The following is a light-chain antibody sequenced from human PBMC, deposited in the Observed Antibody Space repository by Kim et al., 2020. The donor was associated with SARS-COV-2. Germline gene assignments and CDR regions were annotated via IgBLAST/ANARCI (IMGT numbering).Light chain of an antibody. Sequence: QSVLTQPPSASGTPGQRVTISCSGGSSNIGSNTVNWFQQLPGTAPKVVIYTTNQRPSGVPDRFSGSKSGTSASLAISGLQSEDEADYYCATWDDSLNGVIFGGGTQLTV. V-gene: IGLV1-44*01. CDR1: SSNIGSNT. CDR2: TTN. CDR3: ATWDDSLNGVI. J-gene: IGLJ2*01.